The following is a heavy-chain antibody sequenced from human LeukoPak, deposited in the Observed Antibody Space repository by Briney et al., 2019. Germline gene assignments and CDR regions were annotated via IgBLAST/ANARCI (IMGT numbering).Heavy chain of an antibody. J-gene: IGHJ4*02. CDR3: AKDWSCSSASCRFDY. Sequence: GGSLRLSCVASGFTFSNYAMSWVRQAPGKGLEWVSGIGGSGGNTYYADSVKGRFTISRDNSKNTLYLQMNSLRADDTAVYHCAKDWSCSSASCRFDYWGQGTLVTVSS. V-gene: IGHV3-23*01. D-gene: IGHD2-2*01. CDR2: IGGSGGNT. CDR1: GFTFSNYA.